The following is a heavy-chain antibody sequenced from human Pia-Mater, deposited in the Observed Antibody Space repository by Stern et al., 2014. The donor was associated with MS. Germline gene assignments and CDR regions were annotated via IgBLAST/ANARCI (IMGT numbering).Heavy chain of an antibody. Sequence: VQLVESGPGLVKPSETLSLTCTVSGGSVSSSTYYWGWIRQPPGKNLEWMGSIYYTGRTYNNPSLTSRLTISIDASKNQFPLKRTSGTAADTAVYYCARQGSFDFWSGWGQGTLVTVSS. CDR3: ARQGSFDFWSG. CDR1: GGSVSSSTYY. D-gene: IGHD3-3*01. CDR2: IYYTGRT. J-gene: IGHJ4*02. V-gene: IGHV4-39*01.